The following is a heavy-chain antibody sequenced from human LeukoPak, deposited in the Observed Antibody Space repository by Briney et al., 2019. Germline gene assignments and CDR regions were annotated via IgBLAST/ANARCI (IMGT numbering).Heavy chain of an antibody. V-gene: IGHV3-33*01. CDR2: IWYDGSNK. CDR3: AREMHYGDYLYYFDY. Sequence: GRSLRLSCAASGFTFSSYGMHWVRQAPGKGLEWVAVIWYDGSNKYYADSVKGRFTISRDNSKNTLYLQMNSLRAEDTAVYYCAREMHYGDYLYYFDYWGQGTLVTVSS. CDR1: GFTFSSYG. J-gene: IGHJ4*02. D-gene: IGHD4-17*01.